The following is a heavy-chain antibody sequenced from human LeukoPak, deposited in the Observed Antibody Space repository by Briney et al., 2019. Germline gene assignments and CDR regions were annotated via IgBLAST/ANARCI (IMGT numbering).Heavy chain of an antibody. V-gene: IGHV3-7*01. CDR3: ASGRQLGY. Sequence: GGSLRLSCAASGFTFSNYWMSWVRQAPGKGLEWVANIKEDGSEKYYVDSVKGRFTISRDNARNSLYLQMNSLRAEDTAVYYCASGRQLGYWGEGTLVTVSS. CDR2: IKEDGSEK. J-gene: IGHJ4*02. D-gene: IGHD6-13*01. CDR1: GFTFSNYW.